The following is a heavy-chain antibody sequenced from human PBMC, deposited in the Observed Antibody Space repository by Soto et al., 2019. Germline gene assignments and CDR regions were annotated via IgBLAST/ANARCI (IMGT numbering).Heavy chain of an antibody. CDR3: ARLCATTFYNDNRDWYFDL. J-gene: IGHJ2*01. D-gene: IGHD3-22*01. V-gene: IGHV4-39*02. CDR1: GDSISSSSYY. Sequence: QLELQESGPGLVKPSETLSLTCAVSGDSISSSSYYWGWIRQPPGKGLEWVASISYSGSTYYNPSLKSRVTISVDTSKNRVSLRLSSVTAADTAVYYGARLCATTFYNDNRDWYFDLWGRGTLVTVSS. CDR2: ISYSGST.